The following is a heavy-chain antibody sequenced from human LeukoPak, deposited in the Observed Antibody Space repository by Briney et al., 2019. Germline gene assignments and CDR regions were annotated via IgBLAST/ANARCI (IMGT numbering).Heavy chain of an antibody. V-gene: IGHV4-34*01. J-gene: IGHJ3*02. CDR3: ARGSSSGGRAFDI. D-gene: IGHD6-6*01. CDR1: GGSFSGYY. CDR2: INHSGST. Sequence: SETLSLTCAVYGGSFSGYYWSWIRQPPGKGLEWIGEINHSGSTNYNPSLKSRVTISVDTSKNQFSLKLSSVTAADTAVYYCARGSSSGGRAFDIWGQGTMVTVSS.